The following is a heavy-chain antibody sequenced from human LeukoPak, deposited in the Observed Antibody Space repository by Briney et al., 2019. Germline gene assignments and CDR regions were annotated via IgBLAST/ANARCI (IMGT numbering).Heavy chain of an antibody. CDR3: AREGAYYDSGGYYQRQYYFDY. D-gene: IGHD3-22*01. CDR1: GFTFSDYY. V-gene: IGHV3-11*04. J-gene: IGHJ4*02. Sequence: GGSLRLSCAASGFTFSDYYMSWIRQAPGKGLEWVSYISSSGSTIYYADSVKGRFTISRDNAKNSLYLQMNSLRAEDTAVYYCAREGAYYDSGGYYQRQYYFDYWGQGTLVTVSS. CDR2: ISSSGSTI.